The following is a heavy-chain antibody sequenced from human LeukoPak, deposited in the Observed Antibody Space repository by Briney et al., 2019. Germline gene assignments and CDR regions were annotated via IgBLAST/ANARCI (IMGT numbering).Heavy chain of an antibody. CDR2: IYTSGST. D-gene: IGHD1-26*01. Sequence: SETLSLTCTVSGGSISSYYWSWIRQPAGKGLEWIGRIYTSGSTNYNPSLKSRVTMSVDTSKNQFSLKLGSVTAADTAVYYCARSSWVRWELQLGYAFDIWGQGTMVTVSS. CDR3: ARSSWVRWELQLGYAFDI. J-gene: IGHJ3*02. V-gene: IGHV4-4*07. CDR1: GGSISSYY.